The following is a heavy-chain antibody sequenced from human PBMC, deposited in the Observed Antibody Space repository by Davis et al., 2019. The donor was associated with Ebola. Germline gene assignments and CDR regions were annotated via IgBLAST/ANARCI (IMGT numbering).Heavy chain of an antibody. J-gene: IGHJ6*03. CDR2: ISSSSSTI. D-gene: IGHD3-10*01. CDR3: ARRRMVREEYYYYYMDV. Sequence: PGGSLRLSCAASGFTFSNYSMNWVRQAPGKGLEWVSYISSSSSTIYYADSVKGRFTISRDNAKNSLYLQMNSLRDEDTAVYYCARRRMVREEYYYYYMDVWGKGTTVTVSS. CDR1: GFTFSNYS. V-gene: IGHV3-48*02.